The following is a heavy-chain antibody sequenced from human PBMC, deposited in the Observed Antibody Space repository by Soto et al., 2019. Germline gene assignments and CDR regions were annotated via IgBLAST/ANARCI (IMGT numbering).Heavy chain of an antibody. CDR3: ARDEGDSSGWYKRAFDY. V-gene: IGHV4-4*07. J-gene: IGHJ4*02. CDR2: IYTSGST. Sequence: QVQLQESGPGLVKPSETLSLTCTVSGGSISSYDLSWIRQPAGKGLEWIGRIYTSGSTTYNPTLKSRVTMSIDTSRNQFSPKLSSVTAADTAVYYCARDEGDSSGWYKRAFDYWGQGTLVTVSS. CDR1: GGSISSYD. D-gene: IGHD6-19*01.